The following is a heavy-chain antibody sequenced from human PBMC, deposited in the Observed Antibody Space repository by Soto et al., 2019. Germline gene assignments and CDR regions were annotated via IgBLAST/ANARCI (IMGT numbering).Heavy chain of an antibody. CDR2: IKPVFGSP. CDR3: ARAGGHCSSTSCVDF. V-gene: IGHV1-69*01. CDR1: GDTFSSYG. Sequence: QVQLVQSGAEVKKPGSSVKVSCKTSGDTFSSYGINWVRLAPGQGLEWMGGIKPVFGSPVYARKFEGRLTMTADESTSTAYMQLSSPKSEDTAVYYCARAGGHCSSTSCVDFWGQGTLITVSS. D-gene: IGHD2-2*01. J-gene: IGHJ4*02.